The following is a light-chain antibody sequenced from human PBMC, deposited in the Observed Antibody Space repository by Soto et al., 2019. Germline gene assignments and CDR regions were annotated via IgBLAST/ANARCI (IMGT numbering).Light chain of an antibody. J-gene: IGKJ4*01. Sequence: EIVLTQSPATLSLSPGERATLSCRASQSVSSYLAWYQQKPGQAPRLLIHDASNRATGIPARFSGSGSGTDFTLTISSLEPEDFAVYYSQQRSNWPPLTFGGGTKVEIK. CDR3: QQRSNWPPLT. V-gene: IGKV3-11*01. CDR1: QSVSSY. CDR2: DAS.